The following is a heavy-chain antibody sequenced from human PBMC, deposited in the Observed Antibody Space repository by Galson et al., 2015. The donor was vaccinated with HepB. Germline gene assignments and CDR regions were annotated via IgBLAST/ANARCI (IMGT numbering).Heavy chain of an antibody. CDR3: ARDLLNKQSSSWYLSD. Sequence: SVKVSCKASGYTFMRSGMSWVRQAPGQGLEWMGWRSAYNGHTIYARKFQGRVTMTTDTSKSTAYMELRSLRSDDTAVYYCARDLLNKQSSSWYLSDWGQGTLVTV. CDR2: RSAYNGHT. D-gene: IGHD6-13*01. J-gene: IGHJ4*02. V-gene: IGHV1-18*04. CDR1: GYTFMRSG.